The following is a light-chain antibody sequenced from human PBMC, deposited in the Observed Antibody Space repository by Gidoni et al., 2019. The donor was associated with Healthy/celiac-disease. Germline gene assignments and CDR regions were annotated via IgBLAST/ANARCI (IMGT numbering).Light chain of an antibody. J-gene: IGKJ5*01. CDR2: GAS. CDR3: QQYGSSLIT. CDR1: QSVSSSY. Sequence: IVLTQSPGTLSLSPVERATLSSRASQSVSSSYLAWYQQKPGQAPRLLIYGASSRATGIPDRFSGSGSGTDFTLTISRLEPEDFAVYYCQQYGSSLITFGQGTRLEIK. V-gene: IGKV3-20*01.